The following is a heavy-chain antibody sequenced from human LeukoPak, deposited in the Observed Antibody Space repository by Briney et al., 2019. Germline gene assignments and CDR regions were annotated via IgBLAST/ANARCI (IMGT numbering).Heavy chain of an antibody. CDR3: AKVVYYFDTTYFDD. Sequence: PGGSLRLSCAASGFTFSSYGMSWVRQAPGKGLEWVSAISGSGGSTYYADSVKGRFTISRDNSKNTLYLQMYSLRAEDTAVYYCAKVVYYFDTTYFDDWGQGTLVTVSS. CDR2: ISGSGGST. CDR1: GFTFSSYG. D-gene: IGHD3-22*01. V-gene: IGHV3-23*01. J-gene: IGHJ4*02.